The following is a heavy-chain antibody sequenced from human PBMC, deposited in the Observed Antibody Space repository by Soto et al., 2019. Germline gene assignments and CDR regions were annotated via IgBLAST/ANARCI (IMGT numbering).Heavy chain of an antibody. J-gene: IGHJ6*02. CDR1: GFTFSSYG. CDR3: AKDRSLGSSSAYYSGMDV. D-gene: IGHD6-6*01. CDR2: ISYDGSNK. Sequence: GGSLRLSCAASGFTFSSYGMHWVRQAPGKGLEWVAVISYDGSNKYYADSVKGRFTISRDNSKNTLYLQMNSLRAEDTAVYYCAKDRSLGSSSAYYSGMDVWGQGTTVTASS. V-gene: IGHV3-30*18.